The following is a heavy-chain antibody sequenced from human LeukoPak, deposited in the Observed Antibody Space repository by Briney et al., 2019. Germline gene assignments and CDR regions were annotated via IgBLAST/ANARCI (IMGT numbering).Heavy chain of an antibody. J-gene: IGHJ6*02. CDR1: GFTFSDYY. CDR3: ARGRQGYSYGSANYGMDV. Sequence: GGSLRLSCAASGFTFSDYYMSWIRQAPGKGLEWVSYISSSGSAIYYADSVKGRFTISRDNAKNSLYLQMNSLRAEDTAVYYCARGRQGYSYGSANYGMDVWGQGTTVTVSS. V-gene: IGHV3-11*01. CDR2: ISSSGSAI. D-gene: IGHD5-18*01.